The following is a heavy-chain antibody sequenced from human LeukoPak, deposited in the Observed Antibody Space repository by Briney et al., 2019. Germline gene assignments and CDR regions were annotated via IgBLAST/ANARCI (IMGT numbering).Heavy chain of an antibody. CDR1: GGSFSGYY. J-gene: IGHJ4*02. CDR3: ARGRAETYYYDSSGYYLFDY. CDR2: INHSGST. V-gene: IGHV4-34*01. D-gene: IGHD3-22*01. Sequence: PSETLSLTCAVYGGSFSGYYWSWIRQPPGKGLEWIGEINHSGSTNYNPSLKSRVTISVDTSKNQFSLKLSSVTAADTAVYYCARGRAETYYYDSSGYYLFDYWGQGTLVTVSS.